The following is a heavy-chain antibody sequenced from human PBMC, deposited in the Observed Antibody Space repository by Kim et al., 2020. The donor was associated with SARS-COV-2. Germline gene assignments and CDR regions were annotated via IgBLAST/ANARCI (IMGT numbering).Heavy chain of an antibody. Sequence: SETLSLTCTVSGGSVSSGSYYWSWIRQPPGKGLEWIGYIYYSGSTNYNPSLKSRVTISVDTSKNQFSLKLSSVTAADTAVYYCAREGYDILTGYYQDYW. D-gene: IGHD3-9*01. CDR3: AREGYDILTGYYQDY. J-gene: IGHJ4*01. V-gene: IGHV4-61*01. CDR2: IYYSGST. CDR1: GGSVSSGSYY.